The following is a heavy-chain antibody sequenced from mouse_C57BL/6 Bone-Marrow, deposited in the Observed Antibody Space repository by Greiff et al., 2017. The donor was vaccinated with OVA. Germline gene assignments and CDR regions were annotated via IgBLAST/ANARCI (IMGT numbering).Heavy chain of an antibody. CDR3: ARDGYPYYAMDY. CDR2: IWSGGST. V-gene: IGHV2-2*01. Sequence: QVQLQQSGPGLVQPSQSLSITCTVSGFSLTSYGVHWVRQSPGKGLEWLGVIWSGGSTDYYAAFISRLSISKDNSKSQVFFKMNSLQADDTAIYFCARDGYPYYAMDYWGQGTSVTVSS. J-gene: IGHJ4*01. CDR1: GFSLTSYG. D-gene: IGHD2-3*01.